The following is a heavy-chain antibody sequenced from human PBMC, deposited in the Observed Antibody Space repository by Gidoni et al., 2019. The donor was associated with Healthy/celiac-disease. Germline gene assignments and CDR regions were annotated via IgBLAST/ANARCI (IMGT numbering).Heavy chain of an antibody. CDR3: ARSGLRLGELSFDAFDI. CDR1: GYPFTGSY. D-gene: IGHD3-16*02. J-gene: IGHJ3*02. V-gene: IGHV1-2*04. Sequence: QVQLVQSGAEVKKPGASVKVSCKASGYPFTGSYMHWVRQAPGQGLERMVWINPNSGGTNYAQKFQGWVTMTRDTSISTAYMELSRLRSDDTAVYYCARSGLRLGELSFDAFDIWGQGTMVTVSS. CDR2: INPNSGGT.